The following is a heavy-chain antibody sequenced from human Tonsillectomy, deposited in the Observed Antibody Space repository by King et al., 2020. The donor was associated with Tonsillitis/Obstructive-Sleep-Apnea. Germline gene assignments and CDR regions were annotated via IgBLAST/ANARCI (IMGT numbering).Heavy chain of an antibody. CDR1: GGSFSGYY. J-gene: IGHJ4*02. D-gene: IGHD3-3*01. V-gene: IGHV4-34*01. Sequence: VQLQQWGAGLLKPSETLSLTCAVYGGSFSGYYWSWIRQPPGKGLEWIGEINHSGSTNYNPSLTSRVTISVDTSKNQFSLKLSSLTAADTAVYYCARTPTEGAPYYDFWSWGQGTLVTVSS. CDR3: ARTPTEGAPYYDFWS. CDR2: INHSGST.